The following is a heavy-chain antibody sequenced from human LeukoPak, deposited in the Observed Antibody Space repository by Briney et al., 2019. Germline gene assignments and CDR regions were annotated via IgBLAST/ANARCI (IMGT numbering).Heavy chain of an antibody. CDR3: SKLKGWYGEGYFDY. Sequence: PGGPLRLSCAPSGFTDRSNYMSWLRHPAGKALEWVSVIYSGGATFYADSVKGRFTISRDNSKNTLYLQMNSLRADDTAVYYCSKLKGWYGEGYFDYWGQGTLVTVSS. J-gene: IGHJ4*02. CDR2: IYSGGAT. D-gene: IGHD6-19*01. CDR1: GFTDRSNY. V-gene: IGHV3-53*01.